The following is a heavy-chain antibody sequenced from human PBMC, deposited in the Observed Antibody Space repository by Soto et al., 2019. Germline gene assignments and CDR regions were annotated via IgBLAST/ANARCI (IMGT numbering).Heavy chain of an antibody. D-gene: IGHD3-16*01. Sequence: GGSLRLSCAASGLRFSSYAMSWVRQAPGKGLEWVSGISGSGGSTYFADSVKGRFAISRDNSKNTLYLQMNSLRAEDTAVYYCAKGRGSYYAYDMDVWGQGTAVTVSS. CDR1: GLRFSSYA. V-gene: IGHV3-23*01. CDR3: AKGRGSYYAYDMDV. CDR2: ISGSGGST. J-gene: IGHJ6*02.